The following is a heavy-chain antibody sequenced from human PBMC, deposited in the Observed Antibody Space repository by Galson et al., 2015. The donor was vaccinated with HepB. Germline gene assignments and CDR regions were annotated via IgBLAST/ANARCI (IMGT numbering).Heavy chain of an antibody. CDR1: GLTFTNYA. V-gene: IGHV3-23*01. D-gene: IGHD3-22*01. Sequence: SLRLSCAGSGLTFTNYAMSWFRQAQGKGLEWVSSIGVSGSNTFYANSVKGRFTISRDNSKSTLYLQMNSLRAEDTAIYYCAKDLDSSAYFYFGDYWGQGTLVTVSS. CDR3: AKDLDSSAYFYFGDY. CDR2: IGVSGSNT. J-gene: IGHJ4*02.